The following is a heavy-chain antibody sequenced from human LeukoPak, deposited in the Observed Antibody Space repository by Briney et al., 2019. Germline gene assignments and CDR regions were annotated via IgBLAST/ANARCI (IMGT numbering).Heavy chain of an antibody. CDR1: GGTFSSYA. Sequence: GSSVKVSCKASGGTFSSYAISWVRQGPGQGLEWMGVIIPIFATANYAQKFQGRVTITADESTSTAYMELSSLRSEDTAVYYCARAGARAVAGSYYFDYWGQGTLVTVSS. CDR2: IIPIFATA. V-gene: IGHV1-69*01. D-gene: IGHD6-19*01. J-gene: IGHJ4*02. CDR3: ARAGARAVAGSYYFDY.